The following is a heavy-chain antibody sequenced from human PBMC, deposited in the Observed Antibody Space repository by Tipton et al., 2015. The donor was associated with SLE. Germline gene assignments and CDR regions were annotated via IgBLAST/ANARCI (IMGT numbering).Heavy chain of an antibody. CDR2: IFFSGFT. CDR3: ARQMIAARNWFDP. D-gene: IGHD6-13*01. J-gene: IGHJ5*02. V-gene: IGHV4-39*01. CDR1: GVSVSTSRYY. Sequence: TLSLTCTVSGVSVSTSRYYWAWIRQSPGKGLEWIGSIFFSGFTSYNPSLKSRVTISINTSRNQFYMNMTSVSASDTAVYYCARQMIAARNWFDPWGQGTLVTVSS.